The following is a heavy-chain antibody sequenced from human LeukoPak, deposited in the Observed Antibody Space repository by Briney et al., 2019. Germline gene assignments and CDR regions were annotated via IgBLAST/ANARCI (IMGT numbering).Heavy chain of an antibody. J-gene: IGHJ4*02. CDR1: GLTVSSYG. CDR2: IIVSAVNT. D-gene: IGHD3-10*01. V-gene: IGHV3-23*01. CDR3: AKYTSGTSYRGLDQ. Sequence: PGESLRLSCGASGLTVSSYGMSWVRHAPGEGLEWVSPIIVSAVNTYYADTVKGRFTISRDDSKNTVYLQMNSLRAEDTAVYSCAKYTSGTSYRGLDQWGQGTLVTVSS.